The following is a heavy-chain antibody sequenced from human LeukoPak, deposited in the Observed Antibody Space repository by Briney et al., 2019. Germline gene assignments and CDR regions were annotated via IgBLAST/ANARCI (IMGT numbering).Heavy chain of an antibody. D-gene: IGHD4-17*01. CDR2: IWYDRTNN. J-gene: IGHJ4*02. V-gene: IGHV3-33*01. Sequence: GGSLRLSCAASGFTFSTYAMHWVRQAPGKGLEWVAVIWYDRTNNYYADSVKGRFTISRDNSKNTLYLQMSSLRAEDTAVYYCARDRLPTVTTFHFDYWGQGTLVTVSS. CDR1: GFTFSTYA. CDR3: ARDRLPTVTTFHFDY.